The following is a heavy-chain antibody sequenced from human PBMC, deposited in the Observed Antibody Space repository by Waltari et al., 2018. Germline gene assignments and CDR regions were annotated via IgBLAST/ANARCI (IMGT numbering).Heavy chain of an antibody. V-gene: IGHV3-53*02. Sequence: EVQLVETGGGLIQPGGSLRLSCAASGFTVSSNYMSWVRQAPGKGLEWGSVIYSGGSTSNANSVKGGFTISRDNAKNSLYLQMNSLRAEDTAVYYCALDSGSYYRWVDYWGQGTLVTVSS. J-gene: IGHJ4*02. CDR2: IYSGGST. CDR1: GFTVSSNY. CDR3: ALDSGSYYRWVDY. D-gene: IGHD3-10*01.